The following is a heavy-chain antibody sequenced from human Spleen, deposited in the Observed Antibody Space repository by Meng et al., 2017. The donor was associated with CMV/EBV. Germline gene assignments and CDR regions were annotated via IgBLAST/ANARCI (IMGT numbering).Heavy chain of an antibody. CDR2: ISSDGSNK. Sequence: SGFTFRSYAMHWVRQAPGRGLEWVAVISSDGSNKYYADSVRGRFTVSRDNSKNTLYLQMNSLRAEDAAVYYCARDPYYDILTGHLGYWGQGTLVTVSS. V-gene: IGHV3-30-3*01. J-gene: IGHJ4*02. CDR1: GFTFRSYA. CDR3: ARDPYYDILTGHLGY. D-gene: IGHD3-9*01.